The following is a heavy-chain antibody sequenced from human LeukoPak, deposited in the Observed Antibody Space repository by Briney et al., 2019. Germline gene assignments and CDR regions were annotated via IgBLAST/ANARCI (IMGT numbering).Heavy chain of an antibody. Sequence: ASVKVSCKASGYTFTSYGISWVRQAPGQGLEWMGWISAYNGNTNYAQKLQGRVTMTTDTSTSTAYMELRSLRSDDTAVYYCARDSPLWFEEFLTGMGYYYYGMDVWGKGTTVTVSS. CDR3: ARDSPLWFEEFLTGMGYYYYGMDV. CDR1: GYTFTSYG. J-gene: IGHJ6*04. CDR2: ISAYNGNT. D-gene: IGHD3-10*01. V-gene: IGHV1-18*04.